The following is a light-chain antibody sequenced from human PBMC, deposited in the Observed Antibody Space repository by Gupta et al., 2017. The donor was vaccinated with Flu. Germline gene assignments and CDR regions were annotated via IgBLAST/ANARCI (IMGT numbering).Light chain of an antibody. CDR1: SSDVGGYYN. CDR3: SSYTSSNSLYV. CDR2: EVS. J-gene: IGLJ1*01. V-gene: IGLV2-14*01. Sequence: ITISCTGTSSDVGGYYNVSWYQQHPGKAPKLIIYEVSNRPSGVSNRFSGSKSANTASLTVSGLQAEDEADYYCSSYTSSNSLYVFGTGTMVTVL.